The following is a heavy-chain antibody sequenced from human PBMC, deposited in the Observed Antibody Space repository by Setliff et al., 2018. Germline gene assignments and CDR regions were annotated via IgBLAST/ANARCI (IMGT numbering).Heavy chain of an antibody. CDR2: IFSSGTT. J-gene: IGHJ3*02. D-gene: IGHD3-9*01. V-gene: IGHV4-30-4*08. Sequence: PSETLSLTCTVSGGSFNSANYYWNWIRQPPGKGLEWIGSIFSSGTTSYNPSLMSRVFMSIDTSQNQASLRLSSVTAADTAVYYCVRGANDILTTYALDIWGEGTMVTVS. CDR1: GGSFNSANYY. CDR3: VRGANDILTTYALDI.